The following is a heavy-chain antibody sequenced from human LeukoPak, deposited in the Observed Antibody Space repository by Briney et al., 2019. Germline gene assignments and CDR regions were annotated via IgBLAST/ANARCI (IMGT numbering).Heavy chain of an antibody. CDR2: IDARSGIT. CDR3: ARTYDFGRGPPGDAFDN. D-gene: IGHD3-3*01. V-gene: IGHV3-48*01. Sequence: GGSLRLSCAASGFTFTIFGLNWVRQAPGKVPEWVSYIDARSGITYYADSVQGRFTISRDNAQESVFLQMNSLRADDTAVYYCARTYDFGRGPPGDAFDNWGPGTLVTVSS. CDR1: GFTFTIFG. J-gene: IGHJ3*02.